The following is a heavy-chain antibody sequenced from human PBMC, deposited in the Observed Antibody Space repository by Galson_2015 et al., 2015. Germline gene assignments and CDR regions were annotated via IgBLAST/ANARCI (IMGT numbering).Heavy chain of an antibody. CDR1: GFTFSSYD. CDR2: IGTAGDT. CDR3: ARAAPSAARFLEWLSTLGPYMDV. J-gene: IGHJ6*03. V-gene: IGHV3-13*04. Sequence: SLRLSCAASGFTFSSYDMHWVRQATGKGLEWVSAIGTAGDTYYPGSVKGRFTISRENAKNSLYLQMNSLRAGDTAVYYCARAAPSAARFLEWLSTLGPYMDVWGKGTTVTVSS. D-gene: IGHD3-3*01.